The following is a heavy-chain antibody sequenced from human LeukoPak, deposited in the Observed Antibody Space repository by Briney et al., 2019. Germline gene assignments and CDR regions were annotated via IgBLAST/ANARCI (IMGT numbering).Heavy chain of an antibody. CDR1: GYTFTSYA. Sequence: ASVKVSCKVSGYTFTSYAMNWVRQAPGQGLEWMGWINTNTGNPTYAQGFTGRFVFSLDTSVSTAYLQISSLKAEDTAVYYCARDGAYYYDSSGPYYFDYWGQGTLVTVSS. D-gene: IGHD3-22*01. CDR2: INTNTGNP. CDR3: ARDGAYYYDSSGPYYFDY. V-gene: IGHV7-4-1*02. J-gene: IGHJ4*02.